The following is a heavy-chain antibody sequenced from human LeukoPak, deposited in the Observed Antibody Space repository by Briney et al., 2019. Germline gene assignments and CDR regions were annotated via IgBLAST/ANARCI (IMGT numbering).Heavy chain of an antibody. J-gene: IGHJ4*02. CDR1: GFTFSSYW. CDR3: ARVNIVVVPAAHPSGFFDY. V-gene: IGHV3-7*01. Sequence: PGGSLRLSCAASGFTFSSYWMSWVRQAPGKGLEWVANIKQDGSEKYYVDSVKGRFTISRDNAKNSLYLQMNSLRAEDTAVYYCARVNIVVVPAAHPSGFFDYWGQGTLVTVSS. CDR2: IKQDGSEK. D-gene: IGHD2-2*01.